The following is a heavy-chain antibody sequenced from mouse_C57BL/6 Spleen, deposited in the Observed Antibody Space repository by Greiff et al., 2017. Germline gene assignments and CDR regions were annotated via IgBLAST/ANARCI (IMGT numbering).Heavy chain of an antibody. CDR2: INPNNGGT. CDR1: GYTFTDYN. CDR3: ARGYYGSSYHFDY. J-gene: IGHJ2*01. Sequence: EVMLVESGPELVKPGASVKIPCKASGYTFTDYNMDWVKQSHGKSLEWIGDINPNNGGTIYNQKFKGKATLTVDKSSSTAYMELRSLTSEDTAVYYCARGYYGSSYHFDYWGQGTTLTVSS. D-gene: IGHD1-1*01. V-gene: IGHV1-18*01.